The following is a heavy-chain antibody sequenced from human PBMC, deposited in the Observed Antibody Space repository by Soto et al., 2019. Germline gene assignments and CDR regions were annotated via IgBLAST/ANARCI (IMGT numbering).Heavy chain of an antibody. CDR1: GFNVNENY. Sequence: GGSLRLCCEASGFNVNENYMSWVRQAPGKGLEWVSVIYIDGRIYYGDSVKGRFTISRDNSNNMLDLEMDLLIAGDTAMYSCVTIKCSYYVEESDNRSQG. CDR2: IYIDGRI. V-gene: IGHV3-53*01. J-gene: IGHJ4*02. D-gene: IGHD3-16*01. CDR3: VTIKCSYYVEESDN.